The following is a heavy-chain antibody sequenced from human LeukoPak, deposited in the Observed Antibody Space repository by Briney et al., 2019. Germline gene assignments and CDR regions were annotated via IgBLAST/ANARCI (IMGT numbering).Heavy chain of an antibody. D-gene: IGHD2-8*01. V-gene: IGHV3-7*01. CDR3: ARDATYCTNGVCYTRFDY. Sequence: PGGSLRLSCAASGFTFTSHWMSWVRQAPGKGLEWVARMNLDGSEKYYVDSAKGRFTISRDNAKTSLYLEMNSLRAEDTAVYYCARDATYCTNGVCYTRFDYWGQGTLVTVSS. CDR1: GFTFTSHW. J-gene: IGHJ4*02. CDR2: MNLDGSEK.